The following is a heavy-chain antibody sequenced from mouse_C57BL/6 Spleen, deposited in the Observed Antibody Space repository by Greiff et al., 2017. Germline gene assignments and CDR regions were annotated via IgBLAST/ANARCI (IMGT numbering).Heavy chain of an antibody. CDR1: GYTFTSYW. J-gene: IGHJ2*01. V-gene: IGHV1-7*01. CDR2: FNPSSGYT. Sequence: QVQLQQSGAELAKPGASVKLSCKASGYTFTSYWLHWVKQRPGQGLEWIGYFNPSSGYTKYNPKFKDKAQLTADKSSSTDYMQLSSPTYEYSAVYYSAKEDYFDYWGQGTTLTVSS. CDR3: AKEDYFDY.